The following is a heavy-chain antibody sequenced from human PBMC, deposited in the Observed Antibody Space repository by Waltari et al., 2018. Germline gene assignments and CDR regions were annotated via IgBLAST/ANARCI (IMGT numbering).Heavy chain of an antibody. Sequence: QLQLQESGPRLVRPSETQSLICRFSGVSITSNSHYWAWIRQSPGQGLEWIGNVSYSGTTYISPSLKSRVSVSRDTSKNQVSLILGSVTAADMAVYYCATYIGASVGTAAFDVWGQGTMVTVSS. V-gene: IGHV4-39*01. CDR2: VSYSGTT. J-gene: IGHJ3*01. CDR3: ATYIGASVGTAAFDV. CDR1: GVSITSNSHY. D-gene: IGHD5-12*01.